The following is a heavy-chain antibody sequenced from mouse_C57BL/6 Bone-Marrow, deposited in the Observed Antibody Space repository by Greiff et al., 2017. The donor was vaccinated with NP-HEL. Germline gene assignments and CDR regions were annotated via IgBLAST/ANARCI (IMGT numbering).Heavy chain of an antibody. CDR1: GFTFSSYA. J-gene: IGHJ2*01. CDR2: ISSGGDYI. V-gene: IGHV5-9-1*02. Sequence: EVLLVESGDGLVKPGGSLKLSCAASGFTFSSYAMSWVRQTPEKRLEWVAYISSGGDYIYYADTVKGRFTISRDNARNTLYLQMSSLKSEDTAMYYGTREGFYFDYWGQGTTLTVSS. CDR3: TREGFYFDY.